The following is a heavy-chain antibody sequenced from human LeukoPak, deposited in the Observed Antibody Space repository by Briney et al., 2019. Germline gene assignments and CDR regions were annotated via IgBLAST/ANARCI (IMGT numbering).Heavy chain of an antibody. Sequence: SGPALVKPTQTLTLNCTFSGFSLSTSGMCVSWIRQPPGKPLEWLALIDWDDDKYYSTSLKTRLTISKDTSKNQVVLTMTNMDPVDTATYYCARINQRDGYTHHWGQGTLVTVSS. D-gene: IGHD5-24*01. V-gene: IGHV2-70*01. J-gene: IGHJ5*02. CDR2: IDWDDDK. CDR1: GFSLSTSGMC. CDR3: ARINQRDGYTHH.